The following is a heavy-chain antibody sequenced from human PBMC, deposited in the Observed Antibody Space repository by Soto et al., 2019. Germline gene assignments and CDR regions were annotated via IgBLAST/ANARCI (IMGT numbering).Heavy chain of an antibody. J-gene: IGHJ2*01. Sequence: QLQLQESGPGLVKPSETLSLTCTVSGGSISSSSYYWGWIRQPPGKGLEWIGSIYYSGSTYYNPSLKSRVTISVNTSKNQFSLKLSSVTAADTAVYYCARQGELGADWYFDLWGRGTLVTVSS. V-gene: IGHV4-39*01. CDR1: GGSISSSSYY. CDR3: ARQGELGADWYFDL. D-gene: IGHD7-27*01. CDR2: IYYSGST.